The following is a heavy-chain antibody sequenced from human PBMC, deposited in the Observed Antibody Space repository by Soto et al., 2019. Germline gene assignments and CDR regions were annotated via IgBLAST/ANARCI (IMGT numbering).Heavy chain of an antibody. D-gene: IGHD2-15*01. CDR3: AICGTDICYAFDY. CDR2: IKQDGSEN. CDR1: GFIFSTYW. J-gene: IGHJ4*02. V-gene: IGHV3-7*03. Sequence: EVQLVESGGGLAQPGGSLRLSCVGSGFIFSTYWMSWVRQAPGKGPEWVANIKQDGSENEYVDSVRGRFTISRDNAKNSQYLQMNGLRAEDTAVYYWAICGTDICYAFDYWGQGTLVTVS.